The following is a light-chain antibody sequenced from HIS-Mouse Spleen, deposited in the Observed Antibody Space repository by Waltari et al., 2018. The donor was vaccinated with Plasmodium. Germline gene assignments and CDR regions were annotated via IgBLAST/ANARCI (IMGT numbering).Light chain of an antibody. CDR1: QDISNY. Sequence: DIQMTQSPSSLSASVGDRVTITCQASQDISNYLNWYHQKPGKAPKLLIYDASNLETGVPSRVSGSGSGTDFTFTISSLQPEYIATYYCQQYDNLPLTFGGGTKVEIK. V-gene: IGKV1-33*01. CDR3: QQYDNLPLT. J-gene: IGKJ4*01. CDR2: DAS.